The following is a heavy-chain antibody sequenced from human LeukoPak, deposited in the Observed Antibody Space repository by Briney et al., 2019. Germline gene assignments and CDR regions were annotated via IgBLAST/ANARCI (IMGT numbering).Heavy chain of an antibody. J-gene: IGHJ3*02. D-gene: IGHD3-22*01. CDR2: IIPIFGTA. Sequence: SVKVSCKAPGGTFSSYAISWVRQAPGQGLEWMGGIIPIFGTANYAQKFQGRVTITTDESTSTAYMELSSLRSEDTAVYYCATASPNGYYAFDIWGQGTMVTVSS. V-gene: IGHV1-69*05. CDR1: GGTFSSYA. CDR3: ATASPNGYYAFDI.